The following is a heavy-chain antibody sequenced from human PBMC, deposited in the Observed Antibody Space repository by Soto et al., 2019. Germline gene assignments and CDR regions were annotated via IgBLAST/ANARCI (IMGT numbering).Heavy chain of an antibody. CDR1: GFSLSTSGVG. J-gene: IGHJ6*02. D-gene: IGHD3-22*01. Sequence: QITLKESGPTLVKPTQTLTLTCTFSGFSLSTSGVGVGWIRQPPGKALEWLALIYWYDDKRYSPSLKSRLTITKDPSKNQVVLTMTNMDPVDTATYYCAHTQTIYHSGYYVGYYYYGMDVWGQGTTVTVSS. CDR2: IYWYDDK. CDR3: AHTQTIYHSGYYVGYYYYGMDV. V-gene: IGHV2-5*01.